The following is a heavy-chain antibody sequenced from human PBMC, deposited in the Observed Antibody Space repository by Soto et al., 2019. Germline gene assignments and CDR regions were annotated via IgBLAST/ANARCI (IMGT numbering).Heavy chain of an antibody. Sequence: QVQLVESGGGVVQPGRSLKLSCTTSGFTFSLYGMHWVRQAPGKGLEWLAVISFDAKNIYYADSVKGRFTISRDNSKTTLFLQMSHLRADDTAVYFCAKGSQAAAVLDHWGQGALVTVAS. D-gene: IGHD6-25*01. CDR3: AKGSQAAAVLDH. J-gene: IGHJ4*02. V-gene: IGHV3-30*18. CDR1: GFTFSLYG. CDR2: ISFDAKNI.